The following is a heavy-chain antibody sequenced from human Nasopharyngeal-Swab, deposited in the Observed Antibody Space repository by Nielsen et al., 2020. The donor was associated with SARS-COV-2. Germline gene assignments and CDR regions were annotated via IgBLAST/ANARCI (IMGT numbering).Heavy chain of an antibody. Sequence: GSLRLSCAVYGGSFSGYYWSWIRQPPGKGLEWIGEINHSGSTYYNPSLKSRVTISVDTSKNQFSLKLSSVTAADTAVYYCARGPASYFNIVVVTSGYWYFDLWGRGTLVTVSS. CDR2: INHSGST. J-gene: IGHJ2*01. D-gene: IGHD2-21*02. CDR3: ARGPASYFNIVVVTSGYWYFDL. V-gene: IGHV4-34*01. CDR1: GGSFSGYY.